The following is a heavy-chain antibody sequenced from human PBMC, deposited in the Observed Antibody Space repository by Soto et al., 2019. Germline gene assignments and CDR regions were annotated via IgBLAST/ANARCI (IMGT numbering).Heavy chain of an antibody. V-gene: IGHV4-59*01. Sequence: PSETLSLTCTVSGGSISSYYWSWIPQPPGKGLEWIGYIYYSGSTNYNPSLKSRVTISVDTSKNQFSLKLSSVTAADTAVYYCARGKYSYGPQDYYYYMDVWGKGTTVTVSS. D-gene: IGHD5-18*01. CDR3: ARGKYSYGPQDYYYYMDV. CDR1: GGSISSYY. J-gene: IGHJ6*03. CDR2: IYYSGST.